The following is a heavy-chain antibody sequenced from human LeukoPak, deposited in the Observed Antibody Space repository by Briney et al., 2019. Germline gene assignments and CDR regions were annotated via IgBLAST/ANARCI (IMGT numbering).Heavy chain of an antibody. D-gene: IGHD1-1*01. Sequence: PSETLSLTCSVSGFSIRSAYHWGWIRQPPGGRLEWIGSISHIGVAYYNPSFKSRLTISLDTSKDEFSLQLTSVTAADTAIYYCARDDTGFEYWGQGIVVTVS. V-gene: IGHV4-38-2*02. CDR2: ISHIGVA. CDR3: ARDDTGFEY. CDR1: GFSIRSAYH. J-gene: IGHJ4*02.